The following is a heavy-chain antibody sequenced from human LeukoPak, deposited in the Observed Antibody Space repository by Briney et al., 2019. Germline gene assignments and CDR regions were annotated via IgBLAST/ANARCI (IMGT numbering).Heavy chain of an antibody. Sequence: PGGSLRLSCAASGFTFSSYTMSWVRQAPGKGLEWVSTITTSDGNTYYADSVKGRFTVSRDNSKNTVYLQINSLRVEDTAVYYCARDRGNDYFDSWGQGTLVTVSS. V-gene: IGHV3-23*01. J-gene: IGHJ4*02. CDR1: GFTFSSYT. CDR3: ARDRGNDYFDS. CDR2: ITTSDGNT.